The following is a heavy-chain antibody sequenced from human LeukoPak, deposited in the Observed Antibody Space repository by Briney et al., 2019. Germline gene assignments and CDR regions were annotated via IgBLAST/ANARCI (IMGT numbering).Heavy chain of an antibody. Sequence: GGSLRLSCAASGFTFSSYAMHWVRQAPGKGLEWVAIISSDGTNKYYADSVKGRFTISRDNSKNTLYVQMHSLRPEDTAVYYCARDGYSYNDYGGIDYWGQGTLVTVSS. CDR1: GFTFSSYA. CDR3: ARDGYSYNDYGGIDY. V-gene: IGHV3-30*04. J-gene: IGHJ4*02. CDR2: ISSDGTNK. D-gene: IGHD5-12*01.